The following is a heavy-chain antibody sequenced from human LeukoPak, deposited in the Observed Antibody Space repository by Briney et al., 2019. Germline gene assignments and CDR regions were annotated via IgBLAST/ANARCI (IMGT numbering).Heavy chain of an antibody. J-gene: IGHJ3*02. V-gene: IGHV3-7*05. CDR3: ANDAYSYGLNAFDI. D-gene: IGHD5-18*01. CDR1: GFTFSNYW. Sequence: DPGGSLRLSCAASGFTFSNYWMSWVRQAPGKGLEWVANIKQDGSEKNYVDSVKGRFTISRDNASNSLYLQMNSLRAEDTAVYYCANDAYSYGLNAFDIWGQGTLVTVSS. CDR2: IKQDGSEK.